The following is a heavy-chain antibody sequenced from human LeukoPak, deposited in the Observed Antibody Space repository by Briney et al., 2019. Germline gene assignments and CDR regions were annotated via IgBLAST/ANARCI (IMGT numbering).Heavy chain of an antibody. V-gene: IGHV4-59*12. Sequence: SETLSLTCTVSGGSISSYYWSWIRQPPGKGLEWIGYIYYSGSTNYNPSLKSRVTISVDTSKNQFSLKLSSVTAADTAVYYCARGLECSSTSCSFDYWGQGTLVTVSS. D-gene: IGHD2-2*01. CDR2: IYYSGST. CDR1: GGSISSYY. J-gene: IGHJ4*02. CDR3: ARGLECSSTSCSFDY.